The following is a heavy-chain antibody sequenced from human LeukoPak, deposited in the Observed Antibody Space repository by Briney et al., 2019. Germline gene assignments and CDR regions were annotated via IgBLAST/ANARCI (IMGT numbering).Heavy chain of an antibody. Sequence: SETLSLTCTVSGGSISSYYWSWIRQPAGKGLEWIGRIYTSGSTNYNPSLKSRVTMSVDTSKNQFSLKLSSVTAADTAVYYCAREAVVVPAAPASDFDYWGQGTLVTVSS. CDR3: AREAVVVPAAPASDFDY. J-gene: IGHJ4*02. V-gene: IGHV4-4*07. D-gene: IGHD2-2*01. CDR1: GGSISSYY. CDR2: IYTSGST.